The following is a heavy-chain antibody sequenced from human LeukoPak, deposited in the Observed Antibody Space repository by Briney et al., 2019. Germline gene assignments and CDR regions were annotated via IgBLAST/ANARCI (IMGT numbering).Heavy chain of an antibody. CDR3: ARDPYYYDSSGTWVGY. CDR2: IIPILGIA. Sequence: GASVTVSYKASGGTFNIYAISWVRQAPGQGLEWMGRIIPILGIANYAQKFQGRVTITADKSTSTAYMELGSLRSEDTAVYYCARDPYYYDSSGTWVGYWGQGTLVTVSS. CDR1: GGTFNIYA. V-gene: IGHV1-69*04. D-gene: IGHD3-22*01. J-gene: IGHJ4*02.